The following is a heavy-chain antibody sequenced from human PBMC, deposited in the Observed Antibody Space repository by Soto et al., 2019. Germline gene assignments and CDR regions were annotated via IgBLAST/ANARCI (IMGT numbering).Heavy chain of an antibody. D-gene: IGHD2-2*01. V-gene: IGHV3-30*04. CDR2: ISYAGTNK. CDR3: ARLSIDGYCSGNSCFHFDH. Sequence: QVQLVESGGGVVQPGRSLRLSCAASGFTFSSYALHWVRQAPGKGLEWVAVISYAGTNKYVADSVRGRFTISRDNSKNTLYLQMNSLRPEDTSVYYCARLSIDGYCSGNSCFHFDHWGQGTLVTVSS. J-gene: IGHJ4*02. CDR1: GFTFSSYA.